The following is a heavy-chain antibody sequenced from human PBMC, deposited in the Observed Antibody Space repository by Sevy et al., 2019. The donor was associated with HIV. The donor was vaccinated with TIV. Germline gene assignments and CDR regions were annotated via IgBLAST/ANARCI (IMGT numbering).Heavy chain of an antibody. J-gene: IGHJ3*02. V-gene: IGHV3-48*03. CDR3: ARGGRHRAVYNRKDAFDI. D-gene: IGHD1-1*01. CDR2: VSSSGSST. CDR1: GFTFSSDE. Sequence: GGSLRLSCAASGFTFSSDEMNWVLQAPGKGLEWLSYVSSSGSSTYYADSVKGRFTISRDNAKNSLYLQMNSLRAEDTAVYYCARGGRHRAVYNRKDAFDIWGQGTMVTVSS.